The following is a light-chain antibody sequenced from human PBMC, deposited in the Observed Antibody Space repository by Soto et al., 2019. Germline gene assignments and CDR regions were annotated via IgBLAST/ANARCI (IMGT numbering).Light chain of an antibody. V-gene: IGKV3-15*01. CDR2: GAS. CDR1: QSVSTN. J-gene: IGKJ3*01. CDR3: QQYQILPFT. Sequence: EIVMTQFPATLSVSPGERATLSCRASQSVSTNLAWYQQKPGQAPRLLMYGASTRATGMPASFSGSGSGTEFILTISSLQSEDVAVSYCQQYQILPFTFGPGTKLHIE.